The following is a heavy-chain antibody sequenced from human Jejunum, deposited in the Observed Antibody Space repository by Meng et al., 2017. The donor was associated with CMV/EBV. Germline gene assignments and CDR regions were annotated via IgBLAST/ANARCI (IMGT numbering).Heavy chain of an antibody. CDR2: IYYSGST. J-gene: IGHJ4*02. CDR1: GASVSSGGYY. CDR3: ARVSSGWDYFDY. D-gene: IGHD6-19*01. V-gene: IGHV4-31*03. Sequence: QVPTREPGPGLVNPSQTLSPTCTVSGASVSSGGYYWTWIRQHPGKGLEWFGHIYYSGSTFYNPSLKRRVIISIGTSKNQFSLNLRSVTAADTAVYYCARVSSGWDYFDYWGQGTLVTVSS.